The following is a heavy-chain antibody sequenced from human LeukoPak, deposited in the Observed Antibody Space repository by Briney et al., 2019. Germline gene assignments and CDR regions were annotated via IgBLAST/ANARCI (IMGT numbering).Heavy chain of an antibody. Sequence: ASVKVSCKASGYTFTSYDINWVRQATGQGLEWMGWMNPNSGNTGYAQKFQGRVTMTRNTSISTAYMELSSLRSEDTAVYYCAGRPDCTNGVCHPDYYYYMDVWGKGTTVTVSS. D-gene: IGHD2-8*01. CDR1: GYTFTSYD. CDR2: MNPNSGNT. J-gene: IGHJ6*03. V-gene: IGHV1-8*01. CDR3: AGRPDCTNGVCHPDYYYYMDV.